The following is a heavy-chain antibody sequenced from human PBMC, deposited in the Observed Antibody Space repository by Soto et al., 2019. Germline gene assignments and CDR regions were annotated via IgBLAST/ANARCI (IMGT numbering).Heavy chain of an antibody. D-gene: IGHD7-27*01. Sequence: SETLSLTCTVSGGSISSYCWSWIRQPPGKGLEWIGYIYYSGSTNYNPSLKSRVTISVDTSKNQFSLKLSSVTAADTAVYYCARFLELGWYFDYWGQGTLVTVSS. CDR3: ARFLELGWYFDY. V-gene: IGHV4-59*01. CDR1: GGSISSYC. J-gene: IGHJ4*02. CDR2: IYYSGST.